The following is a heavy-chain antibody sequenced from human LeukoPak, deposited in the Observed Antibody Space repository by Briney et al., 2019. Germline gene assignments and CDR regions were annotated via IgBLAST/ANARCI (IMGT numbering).Heavy chain of an antibody. Sequence: PGGSLRLSCVASGFTFGKYWMSWVRQAPGKGLEWVANIKPDGSQQYYVDSMKGRFTISRDNAKNSLYLQMNSLRTEDTAVYYCARHGPSYYFDYWGQGTLVTVSS. CDR3: ARHGPSYYFDY. CDR2: IKPDGSQQ. J-gene: IGHJ4*02. D-gene: IGHD3-16*01. V-gene: IGHV3-7*03. CDR1: GFTFGKYW.